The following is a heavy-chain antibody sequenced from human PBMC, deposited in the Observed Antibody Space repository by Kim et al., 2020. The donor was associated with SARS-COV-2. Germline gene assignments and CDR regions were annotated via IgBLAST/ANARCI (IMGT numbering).Heavy chain of an antibody. J-gene: IGHJ6*02. CDR3: ARETTMIVSGGYAGRGSWRQQLYGMDV. V-gene: IGHV1-3*01. D-gene: IGHD3-22*01. Sequence: ASVKVSCKASGYTFTSYAMHWVRQAPGQRLEWMGWINAGNGNTKYSQKFQGRVTITRDTSASTAYMELSSLRSEDTAVYYCARETTMIVSGGYAGRGSWRQQLYGMDVWGQGTTVTVSS. CDR1: GYTFTSYA. CDR2: INAGNGNT.